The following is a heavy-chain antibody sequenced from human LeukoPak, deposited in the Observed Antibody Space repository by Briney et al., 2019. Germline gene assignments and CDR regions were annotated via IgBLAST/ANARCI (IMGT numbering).Heavy chain of an antibody. D-gene: IGHD2-21*01. Sequence: SQTLSLTCTVSGGSTNTGGYFWSWIRQPPGKGLEWIGYVFRIGRTSYNPSLESRVTISLDRSNNQFSLGLTSVTAADSAMYYCATEGQCGFATCPGLQYWGQGIAVTVSS. V-gene: IGHV4-30-2*01. CDR2: VFRIGRT. J-gene: IGHJ4*02. CDR3: ATEGQCGFATCPGLQY. CDR1: GGSTNTGGYF.